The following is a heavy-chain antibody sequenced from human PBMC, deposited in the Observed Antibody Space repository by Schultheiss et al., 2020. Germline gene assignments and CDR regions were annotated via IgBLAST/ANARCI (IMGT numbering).Heavy chain of an antibody. J-gene: IGHJ4*02. Sequence: GSLRLSCKGSGYSFTSYWIGWVRQMPGKGLEWMGIIYPGDSDTRYSPSFQGQVTISADKSISTAYLQWSSLKASDTAMYYCARRPSGLEPLLFDYWGQGTLVTVSS. CDR3: ARRPSGLEPLLFDY. CDR2: IYPGDSDT. CDR1: GYSFTSYW. V-gene: IGHV5-51*01. D-gene: IGHD1-1*01.